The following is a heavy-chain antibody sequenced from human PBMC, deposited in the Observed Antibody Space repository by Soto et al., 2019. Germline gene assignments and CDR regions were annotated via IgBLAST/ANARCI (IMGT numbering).Heavy chain of an antibody. V-gene: IGHV1-8*01. CDR2: MNPNSGNT. CDR1: GYTFTSYD. CDR3: ARGPRRKALINYYYYYMDV. Sequence: ASVKVSCKASGYTFTSYDINWVRQATGQGLEWMGWMNPNSGNTGYAQKFQGRVTMTRNTSISTAYMELSSLRSEDTAVYYCARGPRRKALINYYYYYMDVWGKGTTVTVSS. J-gene: IGHJ6*03.